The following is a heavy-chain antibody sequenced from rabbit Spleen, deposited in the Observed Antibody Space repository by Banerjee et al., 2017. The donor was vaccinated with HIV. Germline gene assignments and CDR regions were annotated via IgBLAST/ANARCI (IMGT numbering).Heavy chain of an antibody. CDR2: IYPGSSGTT. CDR3: ARDTSSSFSSYGMDL. CDR1: GVSFSNKAV. Sequence: QSLEESGGGLVKPEGSLTLTCKASGVSFSNKAVMCWVRQPPGKGLEWIGCIYPGSSGTTYYASWAKGRFTISKTSSTTVTLQMTSLTAADTATYFCARDTSSSFSSYGMDLRGPGTLVTVS. V-gene: IGHV1S40*01. J-gene: IGHJ6*01. D-gene: IGHD1-1*01.